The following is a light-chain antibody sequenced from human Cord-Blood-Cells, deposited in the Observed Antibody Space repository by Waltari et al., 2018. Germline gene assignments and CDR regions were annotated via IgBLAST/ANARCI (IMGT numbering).Light chain of an antibody. CDR2: DVS. V-gene: IGLV2-14*04. Sequence: SPGQSITISCTGTSSDVGGFNYVSCYQQHPGKAPKLMIYDVSNRPSGVSNRFSGSKSGNTASLTISGLQAEDEADYYCSSYTSSSTYVFGTGTKVTVL. CDR1: SSDVGGFNY. J-gene: IGLJ1*01. CDR3: SSYTSSSTYV.